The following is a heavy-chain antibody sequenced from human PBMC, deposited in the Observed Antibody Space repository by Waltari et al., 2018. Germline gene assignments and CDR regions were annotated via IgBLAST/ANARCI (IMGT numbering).Heavy chain of an antibody. V-gene: IGHV4-39*01. CDR2: IYYSGST. D-gene: IGHD3-3*01. CDR1: GGSISSSSYY. J-gene: IGHJ6*02. CDR3: ARHIEYYDFWSGYYGEGYGMDV. Sequence: QLQLQESGPGLVKPSETLSLTCTVSGGSISSSSYYWGWIRQPPGTGLEGIGSIYYSGSTYYNPSLKSRVTISVDTSKNQFSLKLSSVTAADTAVYYCARHIEYYDFWSGYYGEGYGMDVWGQGTTVTVSS.